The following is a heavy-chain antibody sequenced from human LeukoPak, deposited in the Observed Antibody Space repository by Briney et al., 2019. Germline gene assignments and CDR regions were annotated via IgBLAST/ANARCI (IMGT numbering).Heavy chain of an antibody. CDR3: TTVGSAWNFDY. V-gene: IGHV3-15*01. CDR1: GFTFSNAW. Sequence: GGSLRLSCAASGFTFSNAWMTWVRQAPGKGLEWVGRIKSKPDGGTIDYAAPVKGRFTISRDDSKDTLYLQMNSLRIEDAAVYYCTTVGSAWNFDYWGQGTLVTVSS. CDR2: IKSKPDGGTI. D-gene: IGHD6-25*01. J-gene: IGHJ4*02.